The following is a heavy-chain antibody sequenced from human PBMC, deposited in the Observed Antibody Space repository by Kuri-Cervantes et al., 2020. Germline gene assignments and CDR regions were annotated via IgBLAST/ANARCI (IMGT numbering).Heavy chain of an antibody. Sequence: GESLKISCAASGFTFSSYAMHWVRQTPGKGLEWVAVISYDGSNKYYADSVKGRFTISRDNSKNTLYLQMNSLRAEDTAVYYCARKVGATDWAIDVWGQGTTVTVSS. CDR3: ARKVGATDWAIDV. D-gene: IGHD1-26*01. CDR1: GFTFSSYA. CDR2: ISYDGSNK. J-gene: IGHJ6*02. V-gene: IGHV3-30-3*01.